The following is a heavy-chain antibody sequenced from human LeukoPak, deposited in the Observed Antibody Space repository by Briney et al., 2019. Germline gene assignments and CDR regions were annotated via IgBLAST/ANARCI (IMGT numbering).Heavy chain of an antibody. V-gene: IGHV6-1*01. J-gene: IGHJ5*02. CDR2: TYYRSKWYN. D-gene: IGHD4-23*01. CDR1: GYSVSSNSAA. CDR3: ARDRFDYGGDWFDP. Sequence: SQTLTLTCAISGYSVSSNSAAWNWITQSPSRGLEWLGRTYYRSKWYNDYAVSVKSRITINPDTSKNQFSLQLNSVTPEDTAVYYCARDRFDYGGDWFDPWGQGTLVTVSS.